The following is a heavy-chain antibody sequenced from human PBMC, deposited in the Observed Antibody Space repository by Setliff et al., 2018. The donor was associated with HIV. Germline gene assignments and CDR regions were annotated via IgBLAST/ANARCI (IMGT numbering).Heavy chain of an antibody. CDR3: ARLSGGMVPNY. CDR2: SDQSGSG. CDR1: GGSFRDYY. D-gene: IGHD3-10*01. V-gene: IGHV4-34*01. J-gene: IGHJ4*02. Sequence: PSETLSLTCVMYGGSFRDYYWTWIRQPPGKGLEWIGESDQSGSGNYNPSLKSRVTISVDPSKNQILLRLSSVTAADTAVYYCARLSGGMVPNYWGQGTLVTVSS.